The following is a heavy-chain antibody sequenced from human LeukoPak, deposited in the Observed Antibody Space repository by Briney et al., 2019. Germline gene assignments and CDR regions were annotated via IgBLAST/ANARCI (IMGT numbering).Heavy chain of an antibody. CDR1: GGSISSYY. V-gene: IGHV4-59*01. J-gene: IGHJ4*02. CDR2: IYYSGST. D-gene: IGHD1-26*01. Sequence: PSETLSLTCTVSGGSISSYYWSWIRQPPGKGLEWIGYIYYSGSTNYNPSLKSRVTISVDTSKNQFSLKLSSVTAADTAVYYCARGSGIVGATKGFDYWGQGTLVTVSS. CDR3: ARGSGIVGATKGFDY.